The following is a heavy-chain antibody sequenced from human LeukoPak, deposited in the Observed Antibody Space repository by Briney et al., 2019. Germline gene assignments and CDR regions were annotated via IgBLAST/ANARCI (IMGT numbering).Heavy chain of an antibody. D-gene: IGHD3-22*01. CDR1: GGSISSSSYY. V-gene: IGHV4-39*07. CDR2: IYYSGST. J-gene: IGHJ4*02. CDR3: ASLPVYYDSSGAPDY. Sequence: SETLSLTCTVSGGSISSSSYYWGWIRQPPGKGLEGIGSIYYSGSTYYNPSLKSRVTISVDTSKNQFSLKLSSVTAADTAVYYCASLPVYYDSSGAPDYWGQGTLVTVSS.